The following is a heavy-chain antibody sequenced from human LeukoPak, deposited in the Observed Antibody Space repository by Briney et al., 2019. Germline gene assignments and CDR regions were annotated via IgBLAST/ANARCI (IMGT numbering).Heavy chain of an antibody. CDR2: INPNSGGT. V-gene: IGHV1-2*02. CDR1: GYTFTGYY. J-gene: IGHJ5*02. CDR3: ARDSTIPNNWFDP. D-gene: IGHD2-2*01. Sequence: ASVKVSCTASGYTFTGYYMHWVRQAPGQGLEWMGWINPNSGGTNYAQKFQGRVTMTRDTSISTAYMELSRLRSDDTAVYYCARDSTIPNNWFDPWGQGTLVTVSS.